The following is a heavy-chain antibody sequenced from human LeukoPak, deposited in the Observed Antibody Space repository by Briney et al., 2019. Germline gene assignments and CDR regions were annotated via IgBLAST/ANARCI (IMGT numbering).Heavy chain of an antibody. CDR1: GLRLTTYG. J-gene: IGHJ4*02. V-gene: IGHV3-7*03. CDR3: AKARIAAQ. CDR2: IKQDGSEE. D-gene: IGHD6-6*01. Sequence: TGGSLRLSCEVSGLRLTTYGTHWVRQAPGKGLEWVANIKQDGSEEYYVDSVKGRFTISRDNSKNTLYLQMNSLRAEDTAVYYCAKARIAAQWGQGTLVTVSS.